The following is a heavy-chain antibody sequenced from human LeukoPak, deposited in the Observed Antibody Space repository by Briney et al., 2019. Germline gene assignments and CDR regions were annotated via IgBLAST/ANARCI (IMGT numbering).Heavy chain of an antibody. J-gene: IGHJ3*02. Sequence: ASVKVSCKASGGTFSSYAISWVRQAPGQGLEWMGRIIPILGIANYAQKFQGRVTITADKSTSTAYMELSSLRSEDTAVYYCARYGYRGYDGAFDIWGQGPMVPVSS. D-gene: IGHD5-12*01. V-gene: IGHV1-69*04. CDR3: ARYGYRGYDGAFDI. CDR1: GGTFSSYA. CDR2: IIPILGIA.